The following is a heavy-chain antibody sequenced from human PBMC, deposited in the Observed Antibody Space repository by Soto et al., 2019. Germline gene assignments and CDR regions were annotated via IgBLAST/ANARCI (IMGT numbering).Heavy chain of an antibody. CDR3: AKDFGIDYDFWSGENYGMDV. V-gene: IGHV3-9*01. J-gene: IGHJ6*02. CDR1: GFPFDDYA. Sequence: GGSLRLSCAASGFPFDDYAMHWVRQAPGKGLEWVSGISWNSGSIGYADSVKGRFTISRDNAKNSLYLQMNSLRAEDTALYYCAKDFGIDYDFWSGENYGMDVWGQGTTVTVSS. CDR2: ISWNSGSI. D-gene: IGHD3-3*01.